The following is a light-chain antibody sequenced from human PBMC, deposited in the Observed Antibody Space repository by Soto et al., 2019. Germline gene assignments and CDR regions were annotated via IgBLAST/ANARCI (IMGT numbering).Light chain of an antibody. CDR2: GAS. CDR3: QQYGSSRT. CDR1: QSVSSSY. V-gene: IGKV3-20*01. Sequence: EIMMTQSPATLSVSPGGRATLSCRASQSVSSSYLAWYQQKPGQAPRLLIYGASSRATGIPDRFSGSGSGTDFTLTISRLEPEDFAVYFCQQYGSSRTFGQGTKVDIK. J-gene: IGKJ1*01.